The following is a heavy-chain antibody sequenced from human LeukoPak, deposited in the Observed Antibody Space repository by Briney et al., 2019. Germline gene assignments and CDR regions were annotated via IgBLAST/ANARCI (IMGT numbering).Heavy chain of an antibody. V-gene: IGHV1-69*13. CDR3: ARGDCSSTSCYTQTFDY. CDR1: GGTFSSYA. J-gene: IGHJ4*02. Sequence: ASVKVSCKASGGTFSSYAISWVRQAPEQGLEWMGGIIPIFGTANYAQKFQGRVTITADESTSTAYMELSSLRSEDTAVYYCARGDCSSTSCYTQTFDYWGQGTLVTVSS. D-gene: IGHD2-2*02. CDR2: IIPIFGTA.